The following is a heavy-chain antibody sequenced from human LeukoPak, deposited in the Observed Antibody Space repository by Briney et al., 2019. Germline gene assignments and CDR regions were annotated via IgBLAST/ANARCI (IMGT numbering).Heavy chain of an antibody. CDR3: AKDRKYQLLRDAFDI. Sequence: PGGSLRLSCAASGFTFSSYAISWVRQAPGKGLEWVSAISGSGGSTYYADSVKGRFTISRDNSKNTLYLQMNSLRAEDTAVYYCAKDRKYQLLRDAFDIWGQGTMVTVSS. J-gene: IGHJ3*02. CDR1: GFTFSSYA. D-gene: IGHD2-2*01. V-gene: IGHV3-23*01. CDR2: ISGSGGST.